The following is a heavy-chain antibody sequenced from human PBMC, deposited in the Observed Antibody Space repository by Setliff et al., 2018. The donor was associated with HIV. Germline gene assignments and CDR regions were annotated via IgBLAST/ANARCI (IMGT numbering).Heavy chain of an antibody. CDR3: ARDSYFDLYFDF. CDR2: ISSSSSYI. Sequence: GGSLRLSCAASGFTFGSRSMNWVRQAPGKGLEWVSSISSSSSYIYYADSVKGRFTISRDNAKNSLYLQMNSLRAEDTAVYYCARDSYFDLYFDFWGQGTLVTVSS. V-gene: IGHV3-21*01. CDR1: GFTFGSRS. D-gene: IGHD3-9*01. J-gene: IGHJ4*02.